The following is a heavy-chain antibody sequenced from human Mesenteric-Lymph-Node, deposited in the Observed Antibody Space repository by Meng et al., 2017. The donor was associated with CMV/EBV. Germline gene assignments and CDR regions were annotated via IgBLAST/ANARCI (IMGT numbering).Heavy chain of an antibody. CDR2: ISFSGST. D-gene: IGHD2-2*01. CDR3: ARWGWQFHLLSSYWYFDV. CDR1: GGSVSSGAYY. J-gene: IGHJ2*01. Sequence: SETLSLTCAVSGGSVSSGAYYWNWIRQHPGTGLEWIGFISFSGSTYYNPSLKSRVTLSVDTSKNQFSLNMTSVTAADTAVYYCARWGWQFHLLSSYWYFDVWGRGSLVTVSS. V-gene: IGHV4-31*11.